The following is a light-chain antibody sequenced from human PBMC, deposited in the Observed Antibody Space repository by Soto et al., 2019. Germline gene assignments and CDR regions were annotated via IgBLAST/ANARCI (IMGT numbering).Light chain of an antibody. CDR2: AAS. Sequence: EIVMTQSPATLSVSPGERATLSCRASQSVSSYLGWYQQKPGQAPRLLIYAASTRATGIPDRFSGSGSATDFTLTISRLEPEDSAVYYCQHYDSSPPYTFGQGTKLEIK. CDR1: QSVSSY. V-gene: IGKV3-20*01. CDR3: QHYDSSPPYT. J-gene: IGKJ2*01.